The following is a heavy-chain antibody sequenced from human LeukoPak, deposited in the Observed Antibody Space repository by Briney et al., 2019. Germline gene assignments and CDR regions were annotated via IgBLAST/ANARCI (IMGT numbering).Heavy chain of an antibody. D-gene: IGHD3-16*01. CDR2: IYPRDGST. V-gene: IGHV1-46*01. CDR1: GYTFTSNY. J-gene: IGHJ6*02. Sequence: GASVKVSCKASGYTFTSNYIHWVRQAPGQGLEWMGMIYPRDGSTSYAQKFQGRVTVTRDTSTSTVHMELSGLRAEDTAVYYCSLGQAHGMDVWGQGTTVTVSS. CDR3: SLGQAHGMDV.